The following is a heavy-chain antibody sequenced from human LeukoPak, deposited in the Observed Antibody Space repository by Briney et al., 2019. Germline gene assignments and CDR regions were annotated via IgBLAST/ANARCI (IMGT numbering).Heavy chain of an antibody. CDR2: INAGNGDT. J-gene: IGHJ6*02. Sequence: ASVKVSSKASGYTFTNYIIHWVRQAPGQRREWMGWINAGNGDTKYSQKFQVRVTITRDTSASTAYMELSSLRSEDTAVYYCARVVTRLREGKYHYDMDVWGQGTTVTVSS. CDR3: ARVVTRLREGKYHYDMDV. CDR1: GYTFTNYI. D-gene: IGHD3-10*01. V-gene: IGHV1-3*01.